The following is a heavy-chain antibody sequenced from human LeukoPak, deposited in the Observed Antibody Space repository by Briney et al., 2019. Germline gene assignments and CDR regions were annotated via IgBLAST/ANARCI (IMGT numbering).Heavy chain of an antibody. J-gene: IGHJ6*02. CDR3: ARVEDCSSTSCYYYYGMDV. CDR1: GFTFSSYW. Sequence: PGGSLRLSCAASGFTFSSYWMSWVRQAPGKGLEWVANIKQDGSEKYYVDSVKGRFTISRDNAKNSLYLQMNSLRAEDTAVYYCARVEDCSSTSCYYYYGMDVWGQGTTVTVSS. CDR2: IKQDGSEK. V-gene: IGHV3-7*01. D-gene: IGHD2-2*01.